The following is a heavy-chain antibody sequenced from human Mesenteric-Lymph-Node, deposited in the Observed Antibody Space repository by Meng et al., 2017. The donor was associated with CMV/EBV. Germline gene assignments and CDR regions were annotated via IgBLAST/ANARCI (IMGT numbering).Heavy chain of an antibody. CDR3: ARYWIRGYDFWSGPDY. CDR1: SSFPLHY. J-gene: IGHJ4*02. V-gene: IGHV1-46*01. D-gene: IGHD3-3*01. Sequence: SSFPLHYMPCLRPAPGHELAWMRLLNPRVGHTRYALQFRGTVTMTRDTSTSTVYMYLSSLRSEDTAVYYCARYWIRGYDFWSGPDYWGQGTLVTVSS. CDR2: LNPRVGHT.